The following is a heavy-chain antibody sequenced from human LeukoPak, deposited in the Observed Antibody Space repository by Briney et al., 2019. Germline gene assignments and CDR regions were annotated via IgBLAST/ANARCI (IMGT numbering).Heavy chain of an antibody. Sequence: SETLSLTCAVSGYSISSGYYWGWIRQPPGKGLEWIGSIYHSGSTYYNPSLKSRLTISVDMSKNQFSLKLTSVTAADTAVYYCARQPPSGDAFNIWGQGTMVTVSS. J-gene: IGHJ3*02. V-gene: IGHV4-38-2*01. CDR1: GYSISSGYY. CDR3: ARQPPSGDAFNI. D-gene: IGHD6-25*01. CDR2: IYHSGST.